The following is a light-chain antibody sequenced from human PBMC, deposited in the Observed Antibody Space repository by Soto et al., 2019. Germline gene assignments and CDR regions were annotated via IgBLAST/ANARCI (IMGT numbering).Light chain of an antibody. J-gene: IGKJ5*01. Sequence: DIQMTQSPSSLSASVGGTVTMTCRSSQSIALSVNWYQQKPGKAPKLLIYVAFTLESGVPSRFSGSGSGTEFTLTIRSLQPEDFATYYCQQSFRSPITFGQGTRLEIK. CDR2: VAF. V-gene: IGKV1-39*01. CDR3: QQSFRSPIT. CDR1: QSIALS.